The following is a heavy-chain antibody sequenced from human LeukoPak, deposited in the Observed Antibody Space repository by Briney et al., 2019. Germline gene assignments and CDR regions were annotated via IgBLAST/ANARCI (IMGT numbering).Heavy chain of an antibody. CDR2: IYTSGST. Sequence: SETLSLTCTVSGGSISSYYWSWIRQPPGKGLEWIGYIYTSGSTNYNPSLKSLVTISVDTSKNQFSLKLSSVTAADTAVYYCARHEDSSLGYFDYWGQGTLVTVSS. D-gene: IGHD6-13*01. J-gene: IGHJ4*02. CDR1: GGSISSYY. V-gene: IGHV4-4*09. CDR3: ARHEDSSLGYFDY.